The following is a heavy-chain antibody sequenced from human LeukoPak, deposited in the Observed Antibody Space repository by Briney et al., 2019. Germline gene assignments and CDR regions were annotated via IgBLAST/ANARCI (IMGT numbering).Heavy chain of an antibody. Sequence: PSQTLSLTCTVSGGSISSGDYYWSWIRQPPGKGLEWIGYIYYSGSTYQNPSFKSRVTILVDTSKNQFSLKLSSVTAADTAVYYCVRRYCSGGRCYLDYWGREPWSPSPQ. CDR2: IYYSGST. CDR1: GGSISSGDYY. J-gene: IGHJ4*02. D-gene: IGHD2-15*01. CDR3: VRRYCSGGRCYLDY. V-gene: IGHV4-30-4*01.